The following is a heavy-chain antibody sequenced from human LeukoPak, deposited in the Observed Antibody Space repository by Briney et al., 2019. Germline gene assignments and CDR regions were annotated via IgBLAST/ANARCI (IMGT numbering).Heavy chain of an antibody. V-gene: IGHV1-69*05. CDR1: GGTFSSYA. CDR3: ARDGCSGGSCYPDKAYYYHYMDV. Sequence: SVKVSCKASGGTFSSYAISWVRQAPGQGLEWMGRIVPIFGTANYAQKFQGRVTITTDESTSTAYMELSSLRSEDTAVYYCARDGCSGGSCYPDKAYYYHYMDVWGKGTTVTVSS. J-gene: IGHJ6*03. CDR2: IVPIFGTA. D-gene: IGHD2-15*01.